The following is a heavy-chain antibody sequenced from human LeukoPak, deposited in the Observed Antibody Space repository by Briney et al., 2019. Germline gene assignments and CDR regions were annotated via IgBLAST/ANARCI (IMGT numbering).Heavy chain of an antibody. J-gene: IGHJ4*02. CDR1: GFTFSSYE. CDR3: ARDFLGQLWFDF. Sequence: PGGSLRLSCAASGFTFSSYEMNWVRQAPGKGLEWVSYISSSGSTIYYADSVKGRFTISRDNAKNSLYLQMNSLRAEDTAVYYCARDFLGQLWFDFWGQGTLVTVSS. CDR2: ISSSGSTI. V-gene: IGHV3-48*03. D-gene: IGHD5-18*01.